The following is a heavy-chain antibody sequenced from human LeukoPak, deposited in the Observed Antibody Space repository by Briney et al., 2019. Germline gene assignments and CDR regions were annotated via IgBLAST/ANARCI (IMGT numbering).Heavy chain of an antibody. Sequence: ASVKVSCKASGYTFTSYAMNWVRQAPGQGLEWRGWIDTNTGNPTYAQGFTGRFVFSLDTSISTAYLQISSLTAEDTAVYYCARASAWIQLGDDYYYYMDVWGKGTTVTVSS. CDR3: ARASAWIQLGDDYYYYMDV. J-gene: IGHJ6*03. CDR2: IDTNTGNP. CDR1: GYTFTSYA. D-gene: IGHD5-18*01. V-gene: IGHV7-4-1*02.